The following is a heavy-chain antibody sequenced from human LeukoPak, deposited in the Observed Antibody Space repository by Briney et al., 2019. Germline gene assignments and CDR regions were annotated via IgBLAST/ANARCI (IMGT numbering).Heavy chain of an antibody. CDR2: ISGSGGST. Sequence: GGSLRLSCAASGFTFSSYAMSWVRQAPGKGLEWVSAISGSGGSTYYADSVKGRFTISRDNSKNALYLQMNSLRAEDTAVYYCAKDQSSGWYGNWGQGTLVTVSS. CDR3: AKDQSSGWYGN. CDR1: GFTFSSYA. D-gene: IGHD6-19*01. J-gene: IGHJ4*02. V-gene: IGHV3-23*01.